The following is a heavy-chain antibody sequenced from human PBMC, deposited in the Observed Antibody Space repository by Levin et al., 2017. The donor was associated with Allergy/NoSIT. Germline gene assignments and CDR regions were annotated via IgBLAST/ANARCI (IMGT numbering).Heavy chain of an antibody. CDR3: ARDYLTLSVSDH. Sequence: GESLKISCQTSGSTFTGYSISWVRQAPGQGLEWMGCISVHDGYTKFAQNLQDRITLTADTSKNTAYMDLRSLRSDDTDVHYCARDYLTLSVSDHWGRGTLAAVAS. CDR2: ISVHDGYT. CDR1: GSTFTGYS. J-gene: IGHJ4*02. V-gene: IGHV1-18*04. D-gene: IGHD3-9*01.